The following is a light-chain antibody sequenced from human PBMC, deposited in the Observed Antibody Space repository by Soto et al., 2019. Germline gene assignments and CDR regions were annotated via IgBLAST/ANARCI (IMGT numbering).Light chain of an antibody. CDR2: DAS. V-gene: IGKV3-11*01. J-gene: IGKJ4*01. Sequence: EIVLTQSPATLSLSPGEGAALSCRASRSVGNYLAWYQQKPGQAPRLLIYDASNRATGLPARFSGSGSGKHFTLTIDSLEPEDFAVYYCQQRSNWPPTFGGGTKVEI. CDR1: RSVGNY. CDR3: QQRSNWPPT.